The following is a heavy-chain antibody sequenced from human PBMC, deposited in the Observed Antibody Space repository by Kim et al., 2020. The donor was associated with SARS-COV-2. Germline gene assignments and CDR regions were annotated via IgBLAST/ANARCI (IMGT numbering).Heavy chain of an antibody. V-gene: IGHV4-38-2*02. D-gene: IGHD6-19*01. CDR2: IYHSGST. J-gene: IGHJ4*01. CDR3: ARGSVAGTYRGGNFDY. Sequence: SETLSLTCTVSGYSISSGYYWGWIRQPPGKGLEWIGSIYHSGSTYYNPSLKSRVTISVDTSKNQFSLKLSSVTAADTAVYYCARGSVAGTYRGGNFDYWG. CDR1: GYSISSGYY.